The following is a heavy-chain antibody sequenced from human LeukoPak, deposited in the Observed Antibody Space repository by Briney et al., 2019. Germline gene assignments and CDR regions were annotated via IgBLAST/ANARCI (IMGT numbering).Heavy chain of an antibody. CDR1: GFTFSTYG. D-gene: IGHD6-19*01. CDR2: ISYDGSYK. CDR3: AKSKYTSGWPTYYFDY. J-gene: IGHJ4*02. Sequence: GGSLRLSCAASGFTFSTYGMHWVRQAPGKGLEWVAVISYDGSYKYYADSVKGRFTISRDNSKSTLFLQMNSLRAEDTAVYSCAKSKYTSGWPTYYFDYWGQGTLVTVSS. V-gene: IGHV3-30*18.